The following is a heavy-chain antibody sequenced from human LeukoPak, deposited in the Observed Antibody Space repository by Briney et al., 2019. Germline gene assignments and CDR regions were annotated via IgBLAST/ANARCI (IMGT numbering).Heavy chain of an antibody. CDR1: GFTFSSYA. D-gene: IGHD3-10*01. CDR3: ATLSVTGDY. CDR2: SSGTGGST. Sequence: GGSLRLSCAASGFTFSSYAMSWVRQAPGKGLEWVSASSGTGGSTHYADSVKGRFTISRDNSKNTLNLQMNSLRAEDTAVYYCATLSVTGDYWGQGTLVTVSS. V-gene: IGHV3-23*01. J-gene: IGHJ4*02.